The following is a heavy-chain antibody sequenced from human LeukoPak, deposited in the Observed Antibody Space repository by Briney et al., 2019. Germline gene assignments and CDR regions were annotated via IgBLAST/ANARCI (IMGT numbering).Heavy chain of an antibody. Sequence: PGGSLRLSCAASGFTFSSYGMHWVRQAPGKGLEWVAFIRCDGSNKYYADSVKGRFTISRDNSKNSLYLQMNSLRAEDTAVYYCAKDPVPRYCSSSSCYGIFDAFDIWGQGTMVTVSS. CDR3: AKDPVPRYCSSSSCYGIFDAFDI. D-gene: IGHD2-2*01. CDR1: GFTFSSYG. V-gene: IGHV3-30*02. CDR2: IRCDGSNK. J-gene: IGHJ3*02.